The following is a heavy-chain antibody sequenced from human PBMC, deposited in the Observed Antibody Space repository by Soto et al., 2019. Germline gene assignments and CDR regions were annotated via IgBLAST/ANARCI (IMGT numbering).Heavy chain of an antibody. J-gene: IGHJ4*02. V-gene: IGHV2-5*02. CDR3: AHFARATINFDY. Sequence: QITLKESGPALVKPTQTLTLTCTFSGFSLSTSGVGVGWIRQPPGKALEWLVLIYWDDAKRYSPSLKSRLTITKDTSKNQVVLTMTNMDPVDTAKYYCAHFARATINFDYWGQGTLVTVS. D-gene: IGHD5-12*01. CDR2: IYWDDAK. CDR1: GFSLSTSGVG.